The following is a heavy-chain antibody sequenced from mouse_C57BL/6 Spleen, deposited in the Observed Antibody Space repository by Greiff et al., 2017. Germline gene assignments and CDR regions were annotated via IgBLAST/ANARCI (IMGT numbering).Heavy chain of an antibody. D-gene: IGHD1-1*01. Sequence: QVQLKQSGAELVRPGASVTLSCKASGYTFTDYEMHWVKQTPVHGLEWIGAIDPETGGTVYNQKFKGKAILTADKSSSTAYMELRSLTSEDSAVYYCTRKGGRSRGYFDVWGTGTTVTVSS. CDR1: GYTFTDYE. CDR3: TRKGGRSRGYFDV. CDR2: IDPETGGT. V-gene: IGHV1-15*01. J-gene: IGHJ1*03.